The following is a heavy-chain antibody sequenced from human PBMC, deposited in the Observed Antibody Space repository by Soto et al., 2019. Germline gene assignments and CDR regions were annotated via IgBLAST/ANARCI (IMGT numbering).Heavy chain of an antibody. Sequence: QVQLVASGGGVVQPGESLRLSCAASGFSFRAYGMHWVRQAPGKGLEWVAVIWYDGNSKFYADSVKGRFTVSRDNFEDTLYLQMNSLRVDDTAVYYCGRDEVWDGPEKSKNWEPPWSGEWSQGAPVTVSS. J-gene: IGHJ4*02. V-gene: IGHV3-33*01. CDR2: IWYDGNSK. CDR3: GRDEVWDGPEKSKNWEPPWSGE. D-gene: IGHD3-16*01. CDR1: GFSFRAYG.